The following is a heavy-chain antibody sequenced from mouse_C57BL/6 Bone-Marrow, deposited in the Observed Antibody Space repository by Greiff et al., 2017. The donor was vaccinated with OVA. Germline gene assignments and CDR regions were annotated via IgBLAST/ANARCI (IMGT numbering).Heavy chain of an antibody. V-gene: IGHV1-55*01. D-gene: IGHD2-5*01. Sequence: QVTLKESGAELVKPGASVKMSCKASGYTFTSYWITWVKQRPGQGLEWIGDIYPGSGSTNYNEKFKSKATLTVDTSSSTAYMQLSSLTSEDSAVYYCARPAYIVTGGYWGQGTTLTVSS. J-gene: IGHJ2*01. CDR3: ARPAYIVTGGY. CDR1: GYTFTSYW. CDR2: IYPGSGST.